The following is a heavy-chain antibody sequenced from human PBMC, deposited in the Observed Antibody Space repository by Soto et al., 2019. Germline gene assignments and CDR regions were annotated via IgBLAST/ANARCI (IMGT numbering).Heavy chain of an antibody. CDR2: IVVGSGNT. CDR3: AAARSYYDFWSGYYTGDYYYYGMDV. CDR1: GFTFTSSA. J-gene: IGHJ6*02. Sequence: GASVKVSCKASGFTFTSSAVQWVRQARGQRLEWIGWIVVGSGNTNYAQKFQERVTITRDLSTSTAYMELSSLRSEDTAVYYCAAARSYYDFWSGYYTGDYYYYGMDVWGQGTTVTVSS. D-gene: IGHD3-3*01. V-gene: IGHV1-58*01.